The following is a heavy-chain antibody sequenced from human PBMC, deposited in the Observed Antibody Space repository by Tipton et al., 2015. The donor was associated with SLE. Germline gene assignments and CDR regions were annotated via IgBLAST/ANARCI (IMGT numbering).Heavy chain of an antibody. V-gene: IGHV1-18*01. D-gene: IGHD4-23*01. Sequence: QLVQSGAEVEKPGASVKVSCKASGYTFSTYGITWVRQAPGQGLEWMVWINTPNGNTNFARKLQGRLTMTTDTSTSTVYMELRSLESDDTAVYYCARGPDSGGNSAYFQHWGQGTLVTVSS. CDR3: ARGPDSGGNSAYFQH. J-gene: IGHJ1*01. CDR1: GYTFSTYG. CDR2: INTPNGNT.